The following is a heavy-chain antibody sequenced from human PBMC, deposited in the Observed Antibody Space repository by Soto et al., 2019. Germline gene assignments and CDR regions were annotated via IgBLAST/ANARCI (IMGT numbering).Heavy chain of an antibody. CDR1: GGSISSSSYY. CDR3: ASTPDIVVVITTNWFDP. D-gene: IGHD3-22*01. CDR2: IYYSGST. V-gene: IGHV4-39*01. J-gene: IGHJ5*02. Sequence: SETLSLTCTVSGGSISSSSYYWGWIRQPPGKGLEWIGSIYYSGSTYYNPSLKSRVTISVDTSKNQFSLKLSSVTAADTAVYYCASTPDIVVVITTNWFDPSGQGTLLTVSS.